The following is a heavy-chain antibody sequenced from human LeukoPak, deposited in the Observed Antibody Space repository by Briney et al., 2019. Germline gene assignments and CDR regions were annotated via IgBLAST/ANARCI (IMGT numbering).Heavy chain of an antibody. CDR2: IDGGGGRT. CDR1: GFTFRNYV. Sequence: GGSLGLSCAASGFTFRNYVIHWVRQAPGVGLEWVSAIDGGGGRTWHADSVRGRFTISRDNSKNTLFMQMNSLRAEDTAVYYCAKDFYDSSGSRYDYWGQGTLVTVSS. J-gene: IGHJ4*02. CDR3: AKDFYDSSGSRYDY. D-gene: IGHD3-22*01. V-gene: IGHV3-23*01.